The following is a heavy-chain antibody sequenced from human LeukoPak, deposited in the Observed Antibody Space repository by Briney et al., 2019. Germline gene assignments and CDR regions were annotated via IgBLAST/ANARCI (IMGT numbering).Heavy chain of an antibody. D-gene: IGHD6-19*01. Sequence: GESLRLPCAASGFRLSSYWMSWVRPAPRKGRDWVANKKEDGSEKYSGDSVKGRFTISRDNAKNSLYLEMNSLRADDTAVYYCARALYSSSGDICYMDVWGKGTTVTVSS. V-gene: IGHV3-7*01. CDR2: KKEDGSEK. CDR1: GFRLSSYW. J-gene: IGHJ6*03. CDR3: ARALYSSSGDICYMDV.